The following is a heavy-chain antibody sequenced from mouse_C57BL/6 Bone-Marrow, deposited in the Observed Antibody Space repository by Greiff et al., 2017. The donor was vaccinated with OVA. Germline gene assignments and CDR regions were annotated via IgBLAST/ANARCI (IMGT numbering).Heavy chain of an antibody. CDR2: ISTYYGDA. V-gene: IGHV1-67*01. CDR1: GYTFTDYA. Sequence: VKLMESGPELVRPGVSVKISCTGSGYTFTDYAMHWVKQSHAKSLEWIGVISTYYGDASYNQKFKDKATMTVDKSSSTAYMELARLTSEDSAVYYCARYVYYGNYLFAYWGQGTLVTVSA. CDR3: ARYVYYGNYLFAY. D-gene: IGHD2-1*01. J-gene: IGHJ3*01.